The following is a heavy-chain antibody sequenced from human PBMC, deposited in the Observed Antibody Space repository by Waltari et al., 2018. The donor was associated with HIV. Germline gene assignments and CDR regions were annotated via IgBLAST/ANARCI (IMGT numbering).Heavy chain of an antibody. CDR2: INPSGGST. D-gene: IGHD6-19*01. V-gene: IGHV1-46*01. CDR3: ARDSFPLPVAGAFDY. Sequence: QVQLVQSGAEVKKPGASVKVSCKASGYTFTSYYMHWVRQAPGQGLEWMGIINPSGGSTSYAQKFQGRVTMTRDTSTSTVYMELSSLRSEDTAVYYCARDSFPLPVAGAFDYWGQGTLVTVSS. CDR1: GYTFTSYY. J-gene: IGHJ4*02.